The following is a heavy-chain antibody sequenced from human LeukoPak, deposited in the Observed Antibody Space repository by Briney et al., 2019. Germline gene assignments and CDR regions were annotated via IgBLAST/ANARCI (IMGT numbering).Heavy chain of an antibody. J-gene: IGHJ4*02. D-gene: IGHD3-10*01. CDR3: ARDHGSAYYRAPRH. V-gene: IGHV1-46*01. Sequence: GASVKVSCKASGYIFTNCYMHWVRQAPGQGLEWMGTINPSGSSTTYAQKFQGRVTMTRDTSTSTVYMELSSLRSEDTAVYYCARDHGSAYYRAPRHWGQGTLVTVSS. CDR2: INPSGSST. CDR1: GYIFTNCY.